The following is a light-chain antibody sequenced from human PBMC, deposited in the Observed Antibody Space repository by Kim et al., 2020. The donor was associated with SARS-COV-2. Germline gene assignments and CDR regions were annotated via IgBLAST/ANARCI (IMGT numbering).Light chain of an antibody. CDR3: QQYNSYSWT. CDR2: DAS. Sequence: APVGDRATTTGRASKSISSALAWYQKKPGKAPKLLIYDASSVESGVPQRCSGSGSGTEFTLTISSLQPDDFATYYCQQYNSYSWTFGQGTKVDIK. V-gene: IGKV1-5*01. CDR1: KSISSA. J-gene: IGKJ1*01.